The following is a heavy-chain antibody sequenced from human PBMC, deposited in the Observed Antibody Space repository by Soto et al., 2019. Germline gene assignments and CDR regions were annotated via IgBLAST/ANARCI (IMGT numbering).Heavy chain of an antibody. CDR1: GGSISSSSYY. Sequence: SETLSLTCTVSGGSISSSSYYWGWIRQPPGKGLEWIGSIYYSGSTYYNPSLKSRVTISVDTSKNQFSLKLSSVTAADTAVYYCARLFVRRRYSSGWYGGDYWGQGTLVTVSS. CDR3: ARLFVRRRYSSGWYGGDY. D-gene: IGHD6-19*01. CDR2: IYYSGST. J-gene: IGHJ4*02. V-gene: IGHV4-39*01.